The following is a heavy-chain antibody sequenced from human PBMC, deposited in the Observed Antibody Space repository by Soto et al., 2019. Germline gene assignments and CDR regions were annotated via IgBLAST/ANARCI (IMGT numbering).Heavy chain of an antibody. Sequence: PGESLKISCKGSGYNFTNYWIGWVRQMPGKGLESMGIIYPGDSDTRYSPSFQGQVTISADKSISTAYLQWSSLKASDTAMCYCAGGGVRGVVTRTRDYYGMDVWGQGTTVTVSS. D-gene: IGHD3-10*01. CDR3: AGGGVRGVVTRTRDYYGMDV. CDR2: IYPGDSDT. CDR1: GYNFTNYW. V-gene: IGHV5-51*01. J-gene: IGHJ6*02.